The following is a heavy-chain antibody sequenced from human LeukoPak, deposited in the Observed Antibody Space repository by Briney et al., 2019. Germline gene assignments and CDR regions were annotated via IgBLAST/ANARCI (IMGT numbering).Heavy chain of an antibody. D-gene: IGHD6-19*01. CDR2: IYYSGST. CDR1: GGSISSVTHY. J-gene: IGHJ4*02. Sequence: SETLSLTCTVSGGSISSVTHYWGWIRQAPGKGLEWIGSIYYSGSTYYKSSLKSRVTISVDTSKSQFSLKLNSVTAADTAVYFCARGQQWAPPNYWGQGTLVTVSS. V-gene: IGHV4-39*07. CDR3: ARGQQWAPPNY.